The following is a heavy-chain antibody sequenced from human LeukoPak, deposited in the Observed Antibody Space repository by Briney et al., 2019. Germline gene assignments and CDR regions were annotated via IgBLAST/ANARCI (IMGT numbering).Heavy chain of an antibody. Sequence: GSLRLSCAASGFTFSSYSMNWVRQPPGKGLEWIGEINHSGSTNYNPSLKSRVTISVDTSKNQFSLKLSSVTAADTAVYYCARGDYGSGSYWIRAEYFQHWGQGTLVTVSS. CDR1: GFTFSSYS. V-gene: IGHV4-34*01. J-gene: IGHJ1*01. D-gene: IGHD3-10*01. CDR3: ARGDYGSGSYWIRAEYFQH. CDR2: INHSGST.